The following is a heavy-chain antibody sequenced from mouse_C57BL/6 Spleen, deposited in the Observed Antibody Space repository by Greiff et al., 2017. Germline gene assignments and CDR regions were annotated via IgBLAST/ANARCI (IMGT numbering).Heavy chain of an antibody. J-gene: IGHJ2*01. CDR1: GYTFTSYW. CDR2: IDPSDSYT. CDR3: AGGERLLDY. D-gene: IGHD1-1*01. Sequence: VQLQQPGAELVMPGASVKLSCKASGYTFTSYWMHWVKQRPGQGLEWIGEIDPSDSYTNYNQKFKGKSTLTVDKSSSTAYMQLSSLTSEDSAVYYWAGGERLLDYWGQGTTLTVSS. V-gene: IGHV1-69*01.